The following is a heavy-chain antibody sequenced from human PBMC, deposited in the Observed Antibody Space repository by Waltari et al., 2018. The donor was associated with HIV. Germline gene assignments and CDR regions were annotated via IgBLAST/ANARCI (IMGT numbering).Heavy chain of an antibody. J-gene: IGHJ6*02. CDR1: GFSFVTYA. Sequence: EVQLLESGGGLVQPGQSLRISCTVSGFSFVTYAMCWVRQAPGKGLEWVSAISGTGYHTFYADSVKGRFTISRDNSKRTLYLQMNSLRAEDTALYYCARHSSSHPYYYAMDVWGQGTTVTVSS. D-gene: IGHD6-13*01. V-gene: IGHV3-23*01. CDR3: ARHSSSHPYYYAMDV. CDR2: ISGTGYHT.